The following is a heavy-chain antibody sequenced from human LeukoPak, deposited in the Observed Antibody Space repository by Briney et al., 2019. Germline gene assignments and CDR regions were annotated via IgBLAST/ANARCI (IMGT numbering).Heavy chain of an antibody. CDR3: VREGEGPLSRDFDY. V-gene: IGHV1-2*02. CDR2: IGPHSTFT. J-gene: IGHJ4*02. Sequence: ASMKVSCKSSGFTFTDHYIHWVRQGPGQGLEWMGYIGPHSTFTSSPQEFQGRVTMTRNASMSTAYMELTRLTSDDTAVYYCVREGEGPLSRDFDYWGQGTLVTVSS. CDR1: GFTFTDHY. D-gene: IGHD2/OR15-2a*01.